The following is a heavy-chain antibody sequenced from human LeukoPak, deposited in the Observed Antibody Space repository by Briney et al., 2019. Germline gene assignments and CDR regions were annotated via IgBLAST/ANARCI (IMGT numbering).Heavy chain of an antibody. CDR2: INPSGGST. CDR1: GYTFTSYY. V-gene: IGHV1-46*01. CDR3: ARDPAVAGTNDAFDI. D-gene: IGHD6-19*01. Sequence: EASVKVSCKASGYTFTSYYMHWVRQAPGQGLEWMGIINPSGGSTSYAQKFQGRVPMTRDTSTSTVYMELSSLGSEDTAVYYCARDPAVAGTNDAFDIWGQGIMVTVSS. J-gene: IGHJ3*02.